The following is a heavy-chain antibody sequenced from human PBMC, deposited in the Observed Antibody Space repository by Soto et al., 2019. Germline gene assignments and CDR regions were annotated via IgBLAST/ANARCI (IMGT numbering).Heavy chain of an antibody. CDR3: AKGGXIVAAGTRVYLYNAMDV. J-gene: IGHJ6*02. CDR1: GYTFTGYY. V-gene: IGHV1-2*02. CDR2: INPNSGDT. D-gene: IGHD1-26*01. Sequence: GASVKVSCKASGYTFTGYYVHWVRQAPGQGLEWKGWINPNSGDTYLAQRFQGRVTMNRDTSIGTAYMELRGLTSDDTAEYYCAKGGXIVAAGTRVYLYNAMDVWGLGTTVTVSS.